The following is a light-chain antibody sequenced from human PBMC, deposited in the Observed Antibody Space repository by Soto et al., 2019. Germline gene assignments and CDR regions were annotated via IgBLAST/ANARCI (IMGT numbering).Light chain of an antibody. CDR1: QDIAGF. Sequence: DIQVTQSPSSVSASVGDRVTITCRASQDIAGFLAWYQQKSGKAPKLLIYSASRLQSGVPSRFSGSASGTDFSLTISSLQPEDFATYYCQQANSFPITFGQGTRLEIK. CDR3: QQANSFPIT. J-gene: IGKJ5*01. CDR2: SAS. V-gene: IGKV1-12*01.